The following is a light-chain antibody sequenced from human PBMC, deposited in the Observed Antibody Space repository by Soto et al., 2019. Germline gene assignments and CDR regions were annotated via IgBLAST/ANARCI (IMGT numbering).Light chain of an antibody. CDR3: QQYGSSYPWT. J-gene: IGKJ1*01. V-gene: IGKV3-20*01. Sequence: EIVLTQSPGPLSLSPGERATLSCRASQSVSSNYLAWYQQKPGQAPRLLIYGASSRATGIPDRFSGSGSGTDFTLTIRRLEPEDFAVYYCQQYGSSYPWTFGQGTNVDIK. CDR2: GAS. CDR1: QSVSSNY.